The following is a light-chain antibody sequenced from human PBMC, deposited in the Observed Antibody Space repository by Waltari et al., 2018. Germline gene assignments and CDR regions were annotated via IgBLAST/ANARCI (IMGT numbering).Light chain of an antibody. CDR2: DVK. J-gene: IGLJ2*01. Sequence: QSDLSQPASMSGSTGPTITISCTGTSSDFGGYSYVSWYQDYPGKPPKLIIYDVKKPPSGVSNRFAGSKSGNTASLTISGRQAEDEADYYCSSYTSTSTVLFGGGTKVTVL. V-gene: IGLV2-14*03. CDR3: SSYTSTSTVL. CDR1: SSDFGGYSY.